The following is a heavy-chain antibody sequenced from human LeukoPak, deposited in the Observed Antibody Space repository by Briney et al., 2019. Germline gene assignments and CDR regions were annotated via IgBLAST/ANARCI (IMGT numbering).Heavy chain of an antibody. V-gene: IGHV3-48*03. CDR1: GFTFSNFE. CDR3: ARGFIFDY. CDR2: ISSSGGTI. Sequence: SGGSLRLSCAASGFTFSNFEMNWVRQAPGKGLEWVSYISSSGGTIYYADSVKGRFTISRDNAKNSLYLQMNSLRAEDTAVYYCARGFIFDYWGLGTLVTVSS. J-gene: IGHJ4*02.